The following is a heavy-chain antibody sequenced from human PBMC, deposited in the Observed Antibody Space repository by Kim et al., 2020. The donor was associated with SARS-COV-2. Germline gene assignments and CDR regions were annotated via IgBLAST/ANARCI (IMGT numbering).Heavy chain of an antibody. CDR3: RTGGYCSSTSCKPPTRRVYFDY. CDR1: GFTFSSYA. CDR2: ISYDGSNK. V-gene: IGHV3-30-3*01. J-gene: IGHJ4*02. Sequence: GGSLRLSCAASGFTFSSYAMHWVRQAPGKGLEWVAVISYDGSNKYYADSVKGRFTISRDNSKNTLYLQMNSLRAEDTAVYYCRTGGYCSSTSCKPPTRRVYFDYWGQGTLVTVSS. D-gene: IGHD2-2*01.